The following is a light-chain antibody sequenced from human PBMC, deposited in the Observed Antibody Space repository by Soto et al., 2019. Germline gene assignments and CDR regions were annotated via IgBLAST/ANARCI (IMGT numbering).Light chain of an antibody. Sequence: DIQMTQSPSTLSASVGDRVSITCRASQSISSWLAWYQQKPGKAPKFLIYDASSLESGVPSRFSGSGSGTEFTLTISSLQPDDFAAYYCQQYNSYWTFGQGTKVDNK. J-gene: IGKJ1*01. CDR2: DAS. V-gene: IGKV1-5*01. CDR1: QSISSW. CDR3: QQYNSYWT.